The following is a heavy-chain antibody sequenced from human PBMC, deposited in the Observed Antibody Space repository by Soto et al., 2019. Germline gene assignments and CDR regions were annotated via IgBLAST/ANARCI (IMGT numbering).Heavy chain of an antibody. CDR1: SGSITGYY. CDR3: ARHDPVPKLQHGMGV. D-gene: IGHD6-13*01. CDR2: IYSAGNT. V-gene: IGHV4-59*01. J-gene: IGHJ6*02. Sequence: SETLSLTCTVSSGSITGYYWSWMRQPPGGGLEWIGYIYSAGNTLYTPSLQSRVTISVDTSKNQFSLNLRSVTAADTAVYYWARHDPVPKLQHGMGVWGQGATVTVSS.